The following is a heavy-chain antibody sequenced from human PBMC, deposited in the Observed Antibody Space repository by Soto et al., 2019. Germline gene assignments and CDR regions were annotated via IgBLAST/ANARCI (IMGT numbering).Heavy chain of an antibody. CDR1: GISVSEKL. Sequence: PGGSLRLSCSASGISVSEKLVSWLRQPPRKGLEWVSVIHSGGNTHYADSVKGRFTISRDNSKNTVYLQMNSLRVEDTALYFCAAIDFGIYDWGQGNPVTISS. V-gene: IGHV3-53*05. D-gene: IGHD3-10*01. CDR3: AAIDFGIYD. CDR2: IHSGGNT. J-gene: IGHJ4*02.